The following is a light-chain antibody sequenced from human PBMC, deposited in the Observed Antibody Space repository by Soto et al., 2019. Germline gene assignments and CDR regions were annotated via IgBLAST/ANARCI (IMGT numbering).Light chain of an antibody. V-gene: IGKV3D-15*01. CDR2: GAS. CDR1: QSVSSH. Sequence: EIVVTQSPGTLTLSPGERATLSWRASQSVSSHLAWCQQKPGQAPRLLIYGASSRATGIPDRFSGSGSGTDFTLTISSLQPADFATYFCQQYNTYSQTWTFGQGTKVDI. CDR3: QQYNTYSQTWT. J-gene: IGKJ1*01.